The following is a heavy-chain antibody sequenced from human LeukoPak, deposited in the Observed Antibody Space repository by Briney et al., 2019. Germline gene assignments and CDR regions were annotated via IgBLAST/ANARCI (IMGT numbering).Heavy chain of an antibody. V-gene: IGHV3-23*01. J-gene: IGHJ3*02. Sequence: GSLRLSCAASGFTFNTYGMTWVRQAPGKGLEWVSAITSSGGSTYYGDSVKGRFTISRDNSRNTLYLQMNSLRVDDTAVYYCAKSNGYGLIDIWGQGTMVTVSS. CDR1: GFTFNTYG. CDR3: AKSNGYGLIDI. CDR2: ITSSGGST. D-gene: IGHD3-10*01.